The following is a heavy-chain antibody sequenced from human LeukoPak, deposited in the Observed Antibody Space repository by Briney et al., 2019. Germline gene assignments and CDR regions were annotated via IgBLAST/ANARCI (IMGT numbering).Heavy chain of an antibody. Sequence: SETLSLTCAVYGGSFRGYYWSWIRQPPGKGLEWIGEINHSGSTNYNPSLKSRVTISVDTSKNQFSLKLSSVTAADTSVYYCARGRSGGSWYTMGYYFDYWGQGTLVTVSS. V-gene: IGHV4-34*01. CDR3: ARGRSGGSWYTMGYYFDY. CDR2: INHSGST. D-gene: IGHD6-13*01. CDR1: GGSFRGYY. J-gene: IGHJ4*02.